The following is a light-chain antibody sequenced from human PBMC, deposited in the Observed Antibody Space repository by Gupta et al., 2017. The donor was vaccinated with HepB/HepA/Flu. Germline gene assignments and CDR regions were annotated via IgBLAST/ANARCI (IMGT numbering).Light chain of an antibody. J-gene: IGKJ1*01. Sequence: DIQMTQSPSTLSASVGDSVTFTCRASQIIGSWLAWYQLKPGKAPRLLISQTSTLASGVPSRFSGSESGTKFTLTISSLQPDDFGTFYCQQDNNFPWTFGQGTKVEIK. CDR2: QTS. CDR1: QIIGSW. V-gene: IGKV1-5*03. CDR3: QQDNNFPWT.